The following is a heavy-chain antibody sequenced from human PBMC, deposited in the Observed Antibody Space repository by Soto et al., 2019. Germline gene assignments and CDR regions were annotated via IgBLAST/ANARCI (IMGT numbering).Heavy chain of an antibody. V-gene: IGHV3-7*01. Sequence: GGSLRLSCAASGFTFSDYWMSWVRQAPGKGLEWVANIKEDGSEKWYVDSVKGRFTISRDNAKNSLYLQMNSLRAEDTAVYYCARGQYYEGSGYSGYWGQGTLVTVSS. D-gene: IGHD3-22*01. CDR3: ARGQYYEGSGYSGY. CDR2: IKEDGSEK. J-gene: IGHJ4*02. CDR1: GFTFSDYW.